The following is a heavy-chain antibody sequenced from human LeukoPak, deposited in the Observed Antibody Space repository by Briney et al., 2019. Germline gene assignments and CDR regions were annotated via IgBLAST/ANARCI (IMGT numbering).Heavy chain of an antibody. V-gene: IGHV3-74*01. J-gene: IGHJ6*03. CDR2: INSDGSST. Sequence: PGGSLRLSCAASGFTFSSYWMHWVRQAPGKGLVWDSRINSDGSSTSYADSVKGRFTISRDNAKNTLYLQMNSLRAEDTAVYYCARYRGGNYYYYYMDVWGKGTTVTVSS. CDR3: ARYRGGNYYYYYMDV. D-gene: IGHD5-12*01. CDR1: GFTFSSYW.